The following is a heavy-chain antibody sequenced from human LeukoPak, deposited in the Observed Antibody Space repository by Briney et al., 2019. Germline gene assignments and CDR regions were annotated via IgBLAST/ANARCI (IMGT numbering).Heavy chain of an antibody. CDR2: IYTSGHT. D-gene: IGHD4-17*01. V-gene: IGHV4-4*07. Sequence: SETLSLTCTVSGGSISSYYWSWIRQPAEKGLEWIGRIYTSGHTNYNPSLKSRVTISVDTSKNQFSLKLSSVTAADTAVYYCARGPTTVTTARDWGQGTLVTVSS. J-gene: IGHJ4*02. CDR3: ARGPTTVTTARD. CDR1: GGSISSYY.